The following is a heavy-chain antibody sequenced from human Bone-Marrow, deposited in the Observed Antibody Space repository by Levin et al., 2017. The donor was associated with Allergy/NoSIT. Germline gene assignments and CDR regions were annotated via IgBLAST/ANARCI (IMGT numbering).Heavy chain of an antibody. CDR1: GQIFATYS. J-gene: IGHJ4*01. V-gene: IGHV1-18*01. CDR3: TTLVGASTGNY. CDR2: ISPANGHT. D-gene: IGHD1-26*01. Sequence: VASVKVSCKASGQIFATYSLSWVRQAPGQGLEWLGWISPANGHTSYGQRFQDRVTMTTDTSTTTASMELRTLTSDDTAVYYCTTLVGASTGNYWGHGTLVIVSS.